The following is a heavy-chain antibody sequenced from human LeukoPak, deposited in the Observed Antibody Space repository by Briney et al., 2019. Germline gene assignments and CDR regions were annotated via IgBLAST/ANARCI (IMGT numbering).Heavy chain of an antibody. CDR1: GYTFTSYG. V-gene: IGHV1-18*01. CDR2: ISAYNGNT. D-gene: IGHD3-22*01. J-gene: IGHJ6*02. CDR3: ARELYYDSSGFHYYYYGMDV. Sequence: GASVKVSCKASGYTFTSYGISWVRQAPGQGLEWIGWISAYNGNTNYAQKLQGRVTMTTDTSTSTAYMELRSLRSDDTAVYYCARELYYDSSGFHYYYYGMDVWGQGTTVTVSS.